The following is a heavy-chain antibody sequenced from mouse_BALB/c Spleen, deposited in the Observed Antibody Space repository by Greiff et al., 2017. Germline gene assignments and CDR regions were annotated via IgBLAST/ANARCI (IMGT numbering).Heavy chain of an antibody. CDR3: ARKLRDWYFDV. D-gene: IGHD2-4*01. V-gene: IGHV1-42*01. CDR1: GYSFTGYY. Sequence: EVQLQQSGPELVKPGASVKISCKASGYSFTGYYMHWVKQSHVKSLEWIGRINPYNGATSYNQNFKDKASLTVDKSSSTAYMQLKSLTSEDSAVYYCARKLRDWYFDVWGAGTTVTVSS. J-gene: IGHJ1*01. CDR2: INPYNGAT.